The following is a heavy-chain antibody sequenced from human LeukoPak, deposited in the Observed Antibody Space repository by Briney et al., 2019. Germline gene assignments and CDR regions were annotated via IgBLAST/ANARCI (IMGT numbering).Heavy chain of an antibody. V-gene: IGHV4-34*01. CDR1: GVSFNDYY. J-gene: IGHJ4*02. CDR2: INHSGYT. CDR3: TRMTTGHDY. Sequence: SETLSLTCAVPGVSFNDYYWSWVRQTPGKGLEWIGEINHSGYTNDSPSLKSRVTLSIDTSRKQFSLNLRSVTVADSGIYYCTRMTTGHDYWGQGTLVTVSS. D-gene: IGHD4-17*01.